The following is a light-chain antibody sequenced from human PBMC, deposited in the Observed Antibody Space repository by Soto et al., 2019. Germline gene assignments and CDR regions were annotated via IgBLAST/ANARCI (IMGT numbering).Light chain of an antibody. CDR1: SSDVGAYSY. CDR3: SSYAGSYTLV. Sequence: QSALTQPRSVSGSPGQSVTISCTGTSSDVGAYSYVSWYQQHPGKAPELMIYDVIKRPSGVPDRFSGSKSGNTASLTISGIQAEDEADYYCSSYAGSYTLVFGGGPKVTVL. J-gene: IGLJ2*01. V-gene: IGLV2-11*01. CDR2: DVI.